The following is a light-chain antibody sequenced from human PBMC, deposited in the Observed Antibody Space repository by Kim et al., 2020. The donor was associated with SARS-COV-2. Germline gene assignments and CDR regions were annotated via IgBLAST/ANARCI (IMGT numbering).Light chain of an antibody. CDR1: ELGDEG. Sequence: TASSTCSGAELGDEGAGWYQQKAGQGPILGMYRDTKRPSGIPGRVCGYRSGNTATLNISGTQGMDEADYDCQAWDRSTVVFGGGTKLAVL. J-gene: IGLJ2*01. CDR3: QAWDRSTVV. V-gene: IGLV3-1*01. CDR2: RDT.